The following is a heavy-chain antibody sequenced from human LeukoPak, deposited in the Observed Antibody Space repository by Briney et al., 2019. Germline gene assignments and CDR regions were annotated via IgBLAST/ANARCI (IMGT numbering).Heavy chain of an antibody. CDR1: GFTLSSYA. CDR2: ISDTGNT. Sequence: GGSLRLSCAASGFTLSSYAMSWVRQAPGKGLEWVSAISDTGNTYHADSVKGRFTISRDNSKNTLYLQMNSLRAEDTAVYYCAKDFGSYYGSGSYYSDYWGQGTLVTVSS. CDR3: AKDFGSYYGSGSYYSDY. D-gene: IGHD3-10*01. V-gene: IGHV3-23*01. J-gene: IGHJ4*02.